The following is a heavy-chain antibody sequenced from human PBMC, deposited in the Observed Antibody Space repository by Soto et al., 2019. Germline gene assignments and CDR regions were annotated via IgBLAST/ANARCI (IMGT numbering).Heavy chain of an antibody. V-gene: IGHV4-39*01. CDR1: GGSISSSSYY. J-gene: IGHJ6*02. CDR2: IYYSGST. D-gene: IGHD6-13*01. Sequence: SETLSLTCTVSGGSISSSSYYWGWIRQPPGKGLEWIGSIYYSGSTYYNPSLKSRVTISVDTSKNQFSLKLSSVTAADTAVYYCARPGIGAAGRYYYYYYGMGVWCQGTTVAVSS. CDR3: ARPGIGAAGRYYYYYYGMGV.